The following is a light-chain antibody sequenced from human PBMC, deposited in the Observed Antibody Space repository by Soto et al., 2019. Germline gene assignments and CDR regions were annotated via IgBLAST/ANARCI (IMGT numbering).Light chain of an antibody. V-gene: IGLV2-8*01. Sequence: QSALTQPPSASGSPGQSVTISCTGTSSDVGNYNYVSWYQQHPGKAPKVMIYEVSKRPSGGPDRFSGSKSGNTASLTVSGLQADDEADYYCSSYAGSNHLLFGGGTKLTVL. J-gene: IGLJ3*02. CDR1: SSDVGNYNY. CDR2: EVS. CDR3: SSYAGSNHLL.